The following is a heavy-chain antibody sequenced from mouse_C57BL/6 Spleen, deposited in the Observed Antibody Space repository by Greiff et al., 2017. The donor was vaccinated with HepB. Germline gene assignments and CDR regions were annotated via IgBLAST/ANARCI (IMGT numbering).Heavy chain of an antibody. CDR3: ASSRDGSCSYWYFDF. D-gene: IGHD1-1*01. CDR1: GYTFTSYT. V-gene: IGHV1-4*01. CDR2: INPSSGYT. J-gene: IGHJ1*03. Sequence: VQLQQSGAELARPGASVKMSCKASGYTFTSYTMHWVKQRPGQGLEWIGYINPSSGYTKYNQKFKDKATLTADKSSSTAYMQLGSLTAVDAAVYYCASSRDGSCSYWYFDFWGTGTPVTVSS.